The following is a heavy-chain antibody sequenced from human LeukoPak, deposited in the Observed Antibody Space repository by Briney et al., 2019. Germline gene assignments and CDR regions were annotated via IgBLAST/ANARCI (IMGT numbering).Heavy chain of an antibody. J-gene: IGHJ4*02. CDR3: ARGHKATSFDY. CDR2: INHSGST. V-gene: IGHV4-34*01. D-gene: IGHD5-18*01. CDR1: GGSFSGYY. Sequence: NSSETLSLTCAVYGGSFSGYYWSWIRQPPGKGLEWIGEINHSGSTNYNPSLMSRVTISVDTSKNQFSLKLSSVTAADTAVYYCARGHKATSFDYWGQGTLVTVSS.